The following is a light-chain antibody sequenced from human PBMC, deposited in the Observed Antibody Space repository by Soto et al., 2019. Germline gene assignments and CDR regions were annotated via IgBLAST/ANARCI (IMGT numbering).Light chain of an antibody. Sequence: QSVLTQPPSASGTPGQMVTISCSGSSSKIGSNYVYWYQQVPGTAPKLLIYSSNQRPSGVPDRFSGSKSGTSASLAISGLRSEDEADYYCASWDDSLSAWIFGGGTQLTVL. CDR1: SSKIGSNY. CDR2: SSN. CDR3: ASWDDSLSAWI. J-gene: IGLJ3*02. V-gene: IGLV1-47*02.